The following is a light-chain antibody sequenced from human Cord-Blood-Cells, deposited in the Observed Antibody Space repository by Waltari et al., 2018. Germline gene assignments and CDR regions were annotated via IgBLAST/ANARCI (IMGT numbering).Light chain of an antibody. V-gene: IGLV2-11*01. CDR3: CSYAGSYTFYV. CDR2: DVS. Sequence: QSALTQPRSVSGSPGQSVTISSPGTSSDVVGYTNFSWYQQHPGKAPKLMIYDVSKRPSGVPDRFSGSKSGNTASLTISGLQAEDEADYYCCSYAGSYTFYVFGTGTKVTVL. J-gene: IGLJ1*01. CDR1: SSDVVGYTN.